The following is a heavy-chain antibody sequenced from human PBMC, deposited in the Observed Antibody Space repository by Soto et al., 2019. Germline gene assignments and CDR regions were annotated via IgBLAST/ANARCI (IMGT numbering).Heavy chain of an antibody. CDR3: TRDLSSGYPDY. J-gene: IGHJ4*02. CDR1: GFTFGDYA. D-gene: IGHD3-22*01. Sequence: QPGGSLRLSCTASGFTFGDYARSWFRQAPGKGLEWVGFIRSKAYGGTTEYAASVKGRFTISRDDSKSIAYLQMNSLKTEDTAVYYCTRDLSSGYPDYWGQGTLVTVSS. CDR2: IRSKAYGGTT. V-gene: IGHV3-49*03.